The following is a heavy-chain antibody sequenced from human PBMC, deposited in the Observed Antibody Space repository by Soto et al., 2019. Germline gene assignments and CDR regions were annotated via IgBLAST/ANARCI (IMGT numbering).Heavy chain of an antibody. Sequence: LSLSCAASGFTVSSNYMSWVRQAPVKGLEWVSVIYSGGSTYYADSVKGRFTISRDNSKNTLYLQMNSLRAEDTAVYYCARDLQYGPYYYYGMDVWGQGTTVTVSS. CDR1: GFTVSSNY. V-gene: IGHV3-53*01. CDR2: IYSGGST. J-gene: IGHJ6*02. D-gene: IGHD4-4*01. CDR3: ARDLQYGPYYYYGMDV.